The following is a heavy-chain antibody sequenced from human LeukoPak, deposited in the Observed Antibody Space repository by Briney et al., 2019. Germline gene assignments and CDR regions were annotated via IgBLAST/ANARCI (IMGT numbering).Heavy chain of an antibody. J-gene: IGHJ4*02. D-gene: IGHD2-15*01. Sequence: PSETLSLTCAVYGGSFSGYYWSWIRQPPGKGLEWIGEINHSGSTNYNPSLKSRVTISVDTSKNQFSLKLSSVTAADTAVYYCARDEQEYCSGGSCYRVVYWGQGTLVTVSS. CDR1: GGSFSGYY. CDR2: INHSGST. CDR3: ARDEQEYCSGGSCYRVVY. V-gene: IGHV4-34*01.